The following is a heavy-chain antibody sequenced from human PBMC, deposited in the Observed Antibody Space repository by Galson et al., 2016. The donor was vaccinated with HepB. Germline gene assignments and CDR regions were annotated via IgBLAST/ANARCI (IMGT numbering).Heavy chain of an antibody. CDR1: GFAFSSHS. D-gene: IGHD4-11*01. Sequence: SLRLSCAASGFAFSSHSMNWVRQAPGKGLEWVAVIWYDGSSKYYIDSVKGRFTISRDNSKNTLNLQMSSLRAEDTAVYYCAKVATPNRNYENWFDSWGQGTLVTVSS. CDR2: IWYDGSSK. J-gene: IGHJ5*01. V-gene: IGHV3-33*06. CDR3: AKVATPNRNYENWFDS.